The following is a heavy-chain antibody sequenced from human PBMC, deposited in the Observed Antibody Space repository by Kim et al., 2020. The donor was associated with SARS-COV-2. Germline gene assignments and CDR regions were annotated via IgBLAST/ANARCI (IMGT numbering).Heavy chain of an antibody. CDR3: ARLGYSYGLVY. Sequence: GGSLRLSCAASGFTFSSYGMHWVRQAPGKGLEWVAVIWYDGSNKYYADSVKGRFTISRDNSKNTLYLQMNSMRAEDTAVYYCARLGYSYGLVYWGQGTLVTVSS. D-gene: IGHD5-18*01. CDR1: GFTFSSYG. CDR2: IWYDGSNK. V-gene: IGHV3-33*01. J-gene: IGHJ4*02.